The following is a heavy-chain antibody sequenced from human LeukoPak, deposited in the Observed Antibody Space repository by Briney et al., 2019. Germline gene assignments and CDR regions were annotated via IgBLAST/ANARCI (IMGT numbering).Heavy chain of an antibody. J-gene: IGHJ4*02. V-gene: IGHV3-48*03. CDR2: ISSSGSTI. Sequence: GGSLGLSCAASGFTFSSYEMNWVRQAPGKGLEWVSYISSSGSTIYYADSVQGRFTISRDNAKNSLYLQMSSLRAEDTAVYYCARNDYNFDYWGQGTLVTVSS. CDR1: GFTFSSYE. CDR3: ARNDYNFDY. D-gene: IGHD3-16*01.